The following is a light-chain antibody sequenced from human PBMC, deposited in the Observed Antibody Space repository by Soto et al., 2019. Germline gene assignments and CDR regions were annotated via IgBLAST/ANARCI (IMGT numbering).Light chain of an antibody. V-gene: IGLV2-14*03. Sequence: QSVLTQPASVSGSPGQSITISCTGTSSDVGAYNYVSWYQQHTGTAPKLMIYDVSNRPSGISNRFSGSKSGNTASLTISGLKAEDEDAYYCRSYTSSTLVFGGGTKLTVL. J-gene: IGLJ2*01. CDR1: SSDVGAYNY. CDR3: RSYTSSTLV. CDR2: DVS.